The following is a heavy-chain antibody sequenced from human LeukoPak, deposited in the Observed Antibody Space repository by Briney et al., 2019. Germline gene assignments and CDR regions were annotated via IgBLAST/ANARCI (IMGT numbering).Heavy chain of an antibody. CDR3: AKLLRYFDWLFYD. V-gene: IGHV3-23*01. D-gene: IGHD3-9*01. CDR1: GFTFSSYA. CDR2: ISGSGGST. J-gene: IGHJ4*02. Sequence: PVGSLRLSCAASGFTFSSYAMSWVRQAPGKGLEWVSAISGSGGSTYYADSVKGRFTISRDNSKNTLYLQMNSLRAEDTAVYYCAKLLRYFDWLFYDWGQGTLVTVSS.